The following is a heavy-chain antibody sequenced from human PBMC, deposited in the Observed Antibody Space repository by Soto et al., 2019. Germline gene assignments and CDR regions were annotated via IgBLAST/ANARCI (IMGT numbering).Heavy chain of an antibody. CDR1: GYSFSTYA. V-gene: IGHV1-3*01. Sequence: QVHLVQSGAEVKKPGASAKVSCKASGYSFSTYAMNWVRQAPGQGLEWMGWIHGDNGNKKYSQKFQGRDTITRDTSASTFTSYMELSSLRSEDTGVYYCAREPVRQQLTPELYMDVCGEVTKVTVSS. CDR3: AREPVRQQLTPELYMDV. CDR2: IHGDNGNK. D-gene: IGHD6-13*01. J-gene: IGHJ6*03.